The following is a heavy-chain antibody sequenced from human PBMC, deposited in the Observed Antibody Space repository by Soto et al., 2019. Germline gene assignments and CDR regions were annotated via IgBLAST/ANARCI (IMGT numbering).Heavy chain of an antibody. CDR3: ARGGIAGHWFDP. CDR1: NGYINSGGFY. V-gene: IGHV4-31*03. CDR2: IFHSGST. J-gene: IGHJ5*02. D-gene: IGHD6-13*01. Sequence: QVQLQESGPGLLKPSQTLSLTCNVSNGYINSGGFYWSWIRQHPGKGLEWIGYIFHSGSTLYNPSLNSRVSLSADPSKNHLSLNLRSVTVADTAVYYCARGGIAGHWFDPWGQGILVTVSS.